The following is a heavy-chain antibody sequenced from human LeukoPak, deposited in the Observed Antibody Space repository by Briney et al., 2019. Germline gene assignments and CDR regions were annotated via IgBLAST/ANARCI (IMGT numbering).Heavy chain of an antibody. D-gene: IGHD2-2*01. V-gene: IGHV3-20*04. J-gene: IGHJ3*02. Sequence: GGSLRLSCAASGFTFDDYGMSWVRQAPGKGLEWVSGINWKGSSTTYADSVKGRFTISRDNAKNSLYLQMNSLRAEDTALYYCARDKRYCSSTTCPRVDAFEIWGQGTMVTVSS. CDR2: INWKGSST. CDR3: ARDKRYCSSTTCPRVDAFEI. CDR1: GFTFDDYG.